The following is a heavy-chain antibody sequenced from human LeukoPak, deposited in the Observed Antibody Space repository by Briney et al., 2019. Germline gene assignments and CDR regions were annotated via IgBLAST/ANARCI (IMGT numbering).Heavy chain of an antibody. CDR1: GVSFNDYY. D-gene: IGHD3-10*01. CDR2: INHSGYT. V-gene: IGHV4-34*01. CDR3: TRMTSGHDY. J-gene: IGHJ4*02. Sequence: PSDTLSLTCAVSGVSFNDYYWSWVRQTPGKGLEWIGEINHSGYTNDSPSLKSRVTLSIDTSRNQFSLNLRSVTVADAGIYFCTRMTSGHDYWGQGTLVTVSS.